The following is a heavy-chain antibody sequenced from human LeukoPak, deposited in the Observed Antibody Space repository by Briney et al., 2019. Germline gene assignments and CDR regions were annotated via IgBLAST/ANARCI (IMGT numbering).Heavy chain of an antibody. V-gene: IGHV4-38-2*02. J-gene: IGHJ4*02. D-gene: IGHD7-27*01. CDR1: GYSISSGYY. CDR2: IYHSGST. Sequence: PSETLSLTCTVSGYSISSGYYWGWIRQPPGKGLEWIGSIYHSGSTYYNPSLKSRVTISVDTSKNQFSLKLSSVTAADTAVYYCARRIRTGDPFFDYWGQGTLVTVSS. CDR3: ARRIRTGDPFFDY.